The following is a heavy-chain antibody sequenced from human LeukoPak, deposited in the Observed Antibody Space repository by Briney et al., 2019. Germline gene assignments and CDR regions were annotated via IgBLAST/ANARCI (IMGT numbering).Heavy chain of an antibody. V-gene: IGHV3-21*01. Sequence: GGSLRLSCEASGFTFNNYAMNWVRQTPGKGLEWVSSISSSNSYIYYADSVKGRFTISRDNAKNSLYLQMNSLRAEDTAVYYCARSPGPDRLRLGAGLDLWGRGTLVTVSS. D-gene: IGHD3-16*01. CDR1: GFTFNNYA. CDR3: ARSPGPDRLRLGAGLDL. J-gene: IGHJ2*01. CDR2: ISSSNSYI.